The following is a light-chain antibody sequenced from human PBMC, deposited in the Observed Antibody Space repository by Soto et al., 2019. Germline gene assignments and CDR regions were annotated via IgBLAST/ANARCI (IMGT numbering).Light chain of an antibody. J-gene: IGKJ2*01. V-gene: IGKV3-20*01. CDR1: QSVRNGA. CDR2: GAS. Sequence: EIVLTQSPGTLSLSPGEGATVSCRASQSVRNGALAWYQQKPGQAPRLLIFGASSRATDIPDRFSASGAGTNVPLTIRRLEPEDFAVYYCNQYGDSAPTFGQGPKLDIK. CDR3: NQYGDSAPT.